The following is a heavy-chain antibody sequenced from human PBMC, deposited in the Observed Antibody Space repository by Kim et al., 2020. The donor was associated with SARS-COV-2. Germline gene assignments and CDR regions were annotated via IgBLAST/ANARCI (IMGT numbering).Heavy chain of an antibody. V-gene: IGHV4-4*02. D-gene: IGHD3-3*01. J-gene: IGHJ4*02. Sequence: SRVTISVDKSKNQFSLKLSSVTAADTAVYYCARGTDTIFGVVIKDGYFDYWGQGTLVTVSS. CDR3: ARGTDTIFGVVIKDGYFDY.